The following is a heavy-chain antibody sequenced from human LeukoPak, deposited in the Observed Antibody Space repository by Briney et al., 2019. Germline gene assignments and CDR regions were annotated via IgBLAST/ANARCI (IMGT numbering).Heavy chain of an antibody. J-gene: IGHJ5*02. Sequence: GGSLRLSCAASGFTFSSYAMHWVRQAPAKGLEGGAVISYDGSNKYYADSVKGRFTISRDNSKNTLYLQMNSLRAEDTAVYYCARERLRANWFDPWGQGTLVTVSS. CDR2: ISYDGSNK. V-gene: IGHV3-30*04. CDR3: ARERLRANWFDP. CDR1: GFTFSSYA. D-gene: IGHD6-25*01.